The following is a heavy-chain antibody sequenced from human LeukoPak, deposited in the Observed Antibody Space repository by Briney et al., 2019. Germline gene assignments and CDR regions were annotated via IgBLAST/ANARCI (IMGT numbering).Heavy chain of an antibody. CDR3: AATSLWFGQSPNVFDI. CDR2: INANADTT. Sequence: GGSLRLSCAASGFTFSSYAMTWVRQAPGKGLEWVSTINANADTTYYVDSVKGRFTISRDNSKNTLYLQMNSLRADDTAVYYCAATSLWFGQSPNVFDIWGHGTLVTVSS. D-gene: IGHD3-10*01. V-gene: IGHV3-23*01. CDR1: GFTFSSYA. J-gene: IGHJ3*02.